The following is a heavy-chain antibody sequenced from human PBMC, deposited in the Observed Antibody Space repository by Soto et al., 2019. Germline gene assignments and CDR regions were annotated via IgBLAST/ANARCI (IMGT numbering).Heavy chain of an antibody. CDR3: ARDSGWPILNLDN. Sequence: GGSLRLSCAASDFDFSSYGIHWVRQAPGKGLEWVAASSYDGRETFYADSAKGRFTVSKEMSKNTAFLQMNALRHEDTAVYFCARDSGWPILNLDNWGQGTPVTVSS. V-gene: IGHV3-30*03. J-gene: IGHJ4*02. CDR2: SSYDGRET. CDR1: DFDFSSYG. D-gene: IGHD3-10*01.